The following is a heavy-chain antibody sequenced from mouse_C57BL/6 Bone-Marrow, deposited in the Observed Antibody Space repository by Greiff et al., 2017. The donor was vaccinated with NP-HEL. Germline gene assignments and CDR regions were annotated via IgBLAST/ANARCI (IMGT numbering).Heavy chain of an antibody. CDR1: GYTFTSYW. J-gene: IGHJ1*03. Sequence: QVQLQQPGAELVKPGASVKLSCKASGYTFTSYWMHWVKQRPGRGLEWLGRIDPNGSGTKYTEKFTSMATLTVDKPSSTAYMQLSSMTSEDAAVDYCESEGADYEFHWYFDVWGTGTTVTVSS. D-gene: IGHD2-4*01. CDR3: ESEGADYEFHWYFDV. CDR2: IDPNGSGT. V-gene: IGHV1-72*01.